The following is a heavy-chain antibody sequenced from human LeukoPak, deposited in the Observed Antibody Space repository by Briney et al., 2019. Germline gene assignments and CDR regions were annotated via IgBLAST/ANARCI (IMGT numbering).Heavy chain of an antibody. CDR1: GGSISSSSFY. Sequence: PSETLSLTCTVSGGSISSSSFYWGWIRQPPGKGLEWIGSIYHSGSTYYNPSLKSRVTISVDTSKNQFSLKLSSVTAADTAVYYCARVRNNWNYFSARNNWFDPWGQGTLVTVSS. CDR2: IYHSGST. CDR3: ARVRNNWNYFSARNNWFDP. D-gene: IGHD1-7*01. J-gene: IGHJ5*02. V-gene: IGHV4-39*07.